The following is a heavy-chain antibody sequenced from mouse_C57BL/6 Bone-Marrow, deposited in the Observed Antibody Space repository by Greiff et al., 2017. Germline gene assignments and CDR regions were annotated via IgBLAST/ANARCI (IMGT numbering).Heavy chain of an antibody. CDR2: ISYDGSN. CDR3: ARGKAVVGRFAY. CDR1: GYSITSGYY. Sequence: EVKLMESGPGLVKPSQSLSLTCSVTGYSITSGYYWTWNRQFPGNKLEWMGYISYDGSNNYNPSLKNRISITRDTSKNQFFLKLNSVTTEDTATYYCARGKAVVGRFAYWCQGTLVTVSA. D-gene: IGHD1-1*01. J-gene: IGHJ3*01. V-gene: IGHV3-6*01.